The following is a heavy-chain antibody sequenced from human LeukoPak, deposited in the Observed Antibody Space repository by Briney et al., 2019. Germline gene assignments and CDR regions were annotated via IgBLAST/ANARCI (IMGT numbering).Heavy chain of an antibody. CDR2: IRSRANNYAT. Sequence: GGSLRLSCAASGFTFSASSMHWVRQASGKGLEWVGRIRSRANNYATAYAASVKGRFTISRDDSKNTAYLQMNSLKTEDTAVYYCIRWGDGYSYYLDSWGKGTLVTVSS. V-gene: IGHV3-73*01. CDR1: GFTFSASS. D-gene: IGHD5-24*01. CDR3: IRWGDGYSYYLDS. J-gene: IGHJ4*02.